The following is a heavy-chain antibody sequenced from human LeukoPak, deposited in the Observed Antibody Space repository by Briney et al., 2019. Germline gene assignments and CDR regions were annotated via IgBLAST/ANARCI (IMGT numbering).Heavy chain of an antibody. J-gene: IGHJ4*02. CDR2: INHSGST. CDR3: AREDSSGSVDY. CDR1: GGSFSGYY. D-gene: IGHD3-22*01. V-gene: IGHV4-34*01. Sequence: SETLSLTCAVYGGSFSGYYWSWIRQPPGKGLEWIGEINHSGSTNYNPSLKSRVTISVDTSKNQFSLKLSSVTAADTAVYYCAREDSSGSVDYWGQGTLVTVSS.